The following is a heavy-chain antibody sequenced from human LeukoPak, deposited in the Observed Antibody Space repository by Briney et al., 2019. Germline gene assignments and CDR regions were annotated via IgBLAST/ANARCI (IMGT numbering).Heavy chain of an antibody. Sequence: GGSLRLSCAASGFSVSSNYMSWVRQAPGKGLEWVAFIRYEGSSKYYADSVKGRFTISRDNSKNTLYLQMDSLRPEDTAVYYCAKDLLRDRWFGESWGQGTLVTVSS. CDR1: GFSVSSNY. CDR2: IRYEGSSK. CDR3: AKDLLRDRWFGES. J-gene: IGHJ5*02. V-gene: IGHV3-30*02. D-gene: IGHD3-10*01.